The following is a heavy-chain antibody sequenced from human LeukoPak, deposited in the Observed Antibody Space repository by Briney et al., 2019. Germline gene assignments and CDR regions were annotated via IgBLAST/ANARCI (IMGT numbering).Heavy chain of an antibody. J-gene: IGHJ4*02. D-gene: IGHD5-24*01. V-gene: IGHV3-11*04. Sequence: GGSLRLSCAASGFTFSDYYMSWVRQAPGKGLEWLSYISSSGRTIYYADSVKGRFTVSRDNAQNSLHLQMYSLRAEDTAVYYCTRHHTDGYNFWYWGPGALVTVSS. CDR3: TRHHTDGYNFWY. CDR2: ISSSGRTI. CDR1: GFTFSDYY.